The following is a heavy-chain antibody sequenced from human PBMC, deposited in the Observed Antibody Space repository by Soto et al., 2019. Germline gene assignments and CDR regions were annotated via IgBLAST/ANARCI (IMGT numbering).Heavy chain of an antibody. CDR1: GGSISSYY. CDR3: ARGSDYYNYGMDV. V-gene: IGHV4-59*01. Sequence: QLQLQESGPGLVKPSETLSLTCTVSGGSISSYYWTWIRQPPGKGLEWIGYMYYTGSTNYNPSFKRRVPISGDTSKIQFSLKLRSVTAADTAVYYCARGSDYYNYGMDVWGQGTTVTVSS. CDR2: MYYTGST. J-gene: IGHJ6*02.